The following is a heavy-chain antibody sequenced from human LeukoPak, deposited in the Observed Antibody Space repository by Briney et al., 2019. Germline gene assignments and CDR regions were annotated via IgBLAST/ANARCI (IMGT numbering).Heavy chain of an antibody. CDR1: GGTFSSYA. D-gene: IGHD5-18*01. CDR3: ARAAMVSKDWYFDL. V-gene: IGHV1-69*06. J-gene: IGHJ2*01. Sequence: SVKVSCKASGGTFSSYAISWVRQAPGQGLEWMGGIIPMFGTANYAQKFQGRVTITADKSTSTAYMELSSLRSEDTAVYYCARAAMVSKDWYFDLWGRGTLVTVSS. CDR2: IIPMFGTA.